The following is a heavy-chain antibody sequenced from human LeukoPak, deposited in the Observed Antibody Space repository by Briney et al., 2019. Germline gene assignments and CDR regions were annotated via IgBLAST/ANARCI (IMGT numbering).Heavy chain of an antibody. D-gene: IGHD3-10*01. CDR2: ISSNGGST. CDR1: GITYSRYA. CDR3: VKDSSSGSYFDY. V-gene: IGHV3-64D*06. J-gene: IGHJ4*02. Sequence: GGSLRLSCSASGITYSRYAMHWVRQAPGQGLEYVSAISSNGGSTYYADSVKGRFTISRDNSRNTLHLQMSSLRVEDTAVYYCVKDSSSGSYFDYWGQGTLVAVSS.